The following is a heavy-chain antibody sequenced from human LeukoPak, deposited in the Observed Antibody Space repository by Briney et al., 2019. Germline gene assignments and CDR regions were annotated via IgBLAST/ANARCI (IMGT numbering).Heavy chain of an antibody. Sequence: GGSLRLSCAASGFTVSSNYMSWVRQAPGKGLEWVSAIYSGGTTYYADSVKGRFTISRDDSKNTLYLQMNSLRAEDTAVYYCAGTYSSGFIDYWGQGTLVTVSS. CDR3: AGTYSSGFIDY. CDR2: IYSGGTT. J-gene: IGHJ4*02. D-gene: IGHD6-19*01. V-gene: IGHV3-53*01. CDR1: GFTVSSNY.